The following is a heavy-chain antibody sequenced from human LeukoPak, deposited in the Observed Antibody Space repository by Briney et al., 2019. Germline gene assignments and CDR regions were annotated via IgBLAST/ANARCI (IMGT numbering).Heavy chain of an antibody. V-gene: IGHV3-30*18. CDR3: AKPHY. CDR1: GFTFSSYG. Sequence: PGRSLRLSCAASGFTFSSYGMHWVRQAPGKGLEWVAVISYDGSNKYYADSVKGRFTISRDNSKNTLYLQVNSLRAEDTAVYYCAKPHYWGQGTLVTVSS. CDR2: ISYDGSNK. J-gene: IGHJ4*02.